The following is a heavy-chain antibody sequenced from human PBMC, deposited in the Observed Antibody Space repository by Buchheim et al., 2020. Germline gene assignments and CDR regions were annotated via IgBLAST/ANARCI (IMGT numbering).Heavy chain of an antibody. V-gene: IGHV1-46*03. CDR2: INRSGDST. CDR3: VRGGGLLGELSSPFDY. CDR1: GYSFTGYH. Sequence: QVQLVQSGAEVKKPGASVKVSCKASGYSFTGYHMHWVRQAAGQGPEWMGVINRSGDSTTYAQKFQGRVTVTRDTSTSTVYMELSSLRSEDTAVYYCVRGGGLLGELSSPFDYWGQGTL. J-gene: IGHJ4*02. D-gene: IGHD3-16*02.